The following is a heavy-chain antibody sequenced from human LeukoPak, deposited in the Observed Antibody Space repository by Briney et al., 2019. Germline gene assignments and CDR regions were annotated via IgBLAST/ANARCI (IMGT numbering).Heavy chain of an antibody. D-gene: IGHD6-13*01. J-gene: IGHJ5*02. V-gene: IGHV4-38-2*02. Sequence: PSETLSLTCTVSGYSISSGYYWGWIRQPPGKGLEWIGSIYHSGSTYYNPSLKSRVTISVDTSKNQFSLKLSSVTAADTAVYYCARGAGRGFDPWGQGTLVTVSS. CDR3: ARGAGRGFDP. CDR2: IYHSGST. CDR1: GYSISSGYY.